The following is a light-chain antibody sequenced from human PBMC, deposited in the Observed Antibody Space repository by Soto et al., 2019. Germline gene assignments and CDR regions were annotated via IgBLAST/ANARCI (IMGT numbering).Light chain of an antibody. J-gene: IGKJ5*01. CDR1: QDIGNY. CDR2: DAS. V-gene: IGKV1-33*01. Sequence: DIQMTQSPSSLSASVGDRVSITCQASQDIGNYLNWYQQIPGKAPKLLIFDASNLESGVPSRFSGSGSGTDFTFTISSLQHEDIATYYCQQYETLPITFGQGTRLEIK. CDR3: QQYETLPIT.